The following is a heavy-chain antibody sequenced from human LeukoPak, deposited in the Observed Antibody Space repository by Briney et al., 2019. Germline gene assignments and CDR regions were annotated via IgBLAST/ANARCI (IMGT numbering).Heavy chain of an antibody. V-gene: IGHV3-21*04. Sequence: GGSLRLSCAASGFTFSSYSMNWVRQAPGKGLEWVSSISSSSSYIYYADSVKGRFTISRDNSKNTVYLQMHSLRAEDTAVYYCASNRGYCSSTSCPQYDAFDIWGQGTMVTVSS. D-gene: IGHD2-2*01. CDR1: GFTFSSYS. CDR2: ISSSSSYI. J-gene: IGHJ3*02. CDR3: ASNRGYCSSTSCPQYDAFDI.